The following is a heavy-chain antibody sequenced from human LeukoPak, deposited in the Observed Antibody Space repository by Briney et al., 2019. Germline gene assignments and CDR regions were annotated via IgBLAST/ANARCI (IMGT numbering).Heavy chain of an antibody. J-gene: IGHJ4*02. V-gene: IGHV1-18*01. CDR1: GYAFTSYG. CDR3: ARFTIRTPNDY. D-gene: IGHD2-2*01. CDR2: ISAYNGNT. Sequence: ASVKVSCKASGYAFTSYGISWVRQAPGQGLEWMGWISAYNGNTNYAQKLQGRVTMTTDTSTSTAYMELRSLRSDGTAVYYCARFTIRTPNDYWGQGTLVTVSS.